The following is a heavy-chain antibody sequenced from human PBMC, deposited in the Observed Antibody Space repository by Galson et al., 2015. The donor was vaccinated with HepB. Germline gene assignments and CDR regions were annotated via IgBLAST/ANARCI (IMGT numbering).Heavy chain of an antibody. CDR2: INHSGST. Sequence: SETLSLTCAVYGGSFSGYYWSWIHQPPGKGLEWIGEINHSGSTNYNPSLKSRVTISVDTSKNQFSLKLSSVTAADTAVYYCARGNPGYCSSTSCAQTNFDYWGQGTLVTVSS. J-gene: IGHJ4*02. CDR3: ARGNPGYCSSTSCAQTNFDY. D-gene: IGHD2-2*01. V-gene: IGHV4-34*01. CDR1: GGSFSGYY.